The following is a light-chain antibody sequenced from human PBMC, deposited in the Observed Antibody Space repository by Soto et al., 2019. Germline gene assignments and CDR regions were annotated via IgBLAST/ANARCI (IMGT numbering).Light chain of an antibody. J-gene: IGKJ1*01. Sequence: EIVLTQSPGTLSLSPGERATLSCRASQTISRNYLAWYQQKPGQAPRLLIYGTSSRATGLPDRFGGSGSGTDFTLTISRLEPEDLAIYYCHQYGDSPPWTFGQGTKVEF. V-gene: IGKV3-20*01. CDR1: QTISRNY. CDR3: HQYGDSPPWT. CDR2: GTS.